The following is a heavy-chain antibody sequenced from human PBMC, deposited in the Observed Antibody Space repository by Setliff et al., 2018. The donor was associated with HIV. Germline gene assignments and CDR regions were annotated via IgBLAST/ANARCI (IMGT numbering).Heavy chain of an antibody. CDR1: GGSFSNYY. V-gene: IGHV4-34*01. J-gene: IGHJ4*02. CDR3: AAPRGMSTILVY. D-gene: IGHD3-9*01. Sequence: PSETLSLTCTVYGGSFSNYYTNWIRQPPGKGLEWIGELSPSGTTRSNPSLQSRVTISLDTSNNQFSLKLTSVTAADTATYYCAAPRGMSTILVYWGQGSLVTVSS. CDR2: LSPSGTT.